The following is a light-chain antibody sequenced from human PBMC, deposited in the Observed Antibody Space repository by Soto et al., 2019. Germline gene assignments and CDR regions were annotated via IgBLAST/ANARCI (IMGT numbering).Light chain of an antibody. J-gene: IGKJ2*01. Sequence: DIVMTQSPLSLPVTPGEPASISCRSSQSLLYSNGNNYLDWYVQKPGQSPQLLIYLASSRASGVHDRFSGSGSGTYFTLKISRVEAEDVGVYYCMQPLQTPYTFGQGTKLEIK. V-gene: IGKV2-28*01. CDR3: MQPLQTPYT. CDR1: QSLLYSNGNNY. CDR2: LAS.